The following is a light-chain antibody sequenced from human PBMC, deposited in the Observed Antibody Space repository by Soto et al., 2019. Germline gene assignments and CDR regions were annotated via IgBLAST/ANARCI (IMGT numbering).Light chain of an antibody. V-gene: IGKV1-39*01. Sequence: DIQMTQSPSSLSASVGDRVTITCRASQSISSYLNWYQQKPGKAPKLLIYAASSLQSGVPSRFSGSGTGTDFTLTISSLQTEDFATYYCQQGYSTPGTFGQGTKVEIK. J-gene: IGKJ1*01. CDR2: AAS. CDR3: QQGYSTPGT. CDR1: QSISSY.